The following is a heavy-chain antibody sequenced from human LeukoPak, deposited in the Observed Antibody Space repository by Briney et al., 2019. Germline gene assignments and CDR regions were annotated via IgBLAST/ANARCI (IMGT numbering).Heavy chain of an antibody. J-gene: IGHJ5*02. CDR2: IYGNDDN. Sequence: SGPTLVKTSQTLTLTCTFSGFSLSTSGPAVGWIRQPPGKTLERLAFIYGNDDNRYTPSMNSKLTISKDTSKNQVVLIVTNMEPVDTATYYCTHSAPSYYYGSGSDFWFDPWGQGTLVTVSS. D-gene: IGHD3-10*01. V-gene: IGHV2-5*01. CDR1: GFSLSTSGPA. CDR3: THSAPSYYYGSGSDFWFDP.